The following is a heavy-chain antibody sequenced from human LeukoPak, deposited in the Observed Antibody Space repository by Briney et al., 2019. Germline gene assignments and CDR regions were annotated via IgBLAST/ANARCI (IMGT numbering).Heavy chain of an antibody. CDR3: ARGSSSSPLRY. D-gene: IGHD6-19*01. CDR2: INHSGST. CDR1: GESFSGYY. V-gene: IGHV4-34*01. J-gene: IGHJ4*02. Sequence: PSETLSLTCAVYGESFSGYYWSWIRQPPGKGLEWIGEINHSGSTNYNPSLKSRVTTSVDTSKNQFSLKLRSVTAAETAVYYCARGSSSSPLRYWGQGTLVTVSS.